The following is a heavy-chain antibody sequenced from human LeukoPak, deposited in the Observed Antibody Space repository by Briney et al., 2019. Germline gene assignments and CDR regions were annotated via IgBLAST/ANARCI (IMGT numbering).Heavy chain of an antibody. V-gene: IGHV4-39*01. D-gene: IGHD3-10*01. CDR1: GGSISSSSYY. Sequence: SETLPLTCSVSGGSISSSSYYWGWIRQPPGKGLEWIGSIYYSRSTYYNPSLKSRVTISVDTSKNQFSLKLSSVTAADTAVYYCARHADSGFGELAFDYWGQGTLVTVSS. J-gene: IGHJ4*02. CDR2: IYYSRST. CDR3: ARHADSGFGELAFDY.